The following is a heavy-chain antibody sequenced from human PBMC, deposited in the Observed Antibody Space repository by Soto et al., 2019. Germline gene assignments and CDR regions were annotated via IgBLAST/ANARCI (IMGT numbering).Heavy chain of an antibody. Sequence: ASVKVSCKASGYTFTGYYMHWVRQAPGQGLEWMGWINPNSGGTSYAQKFQGRVTMTRDTSISTAYMELSRLGSDDTAVYYCARHTDSSSWYYIPYYYYYGMDVWGQGTTVTVSS. J-gene: IGHJ6*02. CDR1: GYTFTGYY. CDR2: INPNSGGT. V-gene: IGHV1-2*02. CDR3: ARHTDSSSWYYIPYYYYYGMDV. D-gene: IGHD6-13*01.